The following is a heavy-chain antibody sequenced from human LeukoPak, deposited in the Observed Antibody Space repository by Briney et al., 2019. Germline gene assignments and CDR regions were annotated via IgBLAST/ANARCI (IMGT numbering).Heavy chain of an antibody. Sequence: SETLSLTCTVSGYSISRGYYWGFIRQPPGKGLEWVGSICPTGDTYYNPSLKSRVTISVDTSKNQFSLKLSSVTAADTAVYYCAREAQYYYDSSGASSDAFDIWGQGTMVTVSS. J-gene: IGHJ3*02. V-gene: IGHV4-38-2*02. CDR2: ICPTGDT. CDR3: AREAQYYYDSSGASSDAFDI. CDR1: GYSISRGYY. D-gene: IGHD3-22*01.